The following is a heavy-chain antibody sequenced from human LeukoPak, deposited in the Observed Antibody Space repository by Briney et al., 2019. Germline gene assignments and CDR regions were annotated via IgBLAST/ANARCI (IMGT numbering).Heavy chain of an antibody. D-gene: IGHD6-19*01. CDR3: AKDHRVAVATNYYYYYMDV. CDR1: GFTFSSYW. V-gene: IGHV3-33*06. Sequence: PGGSLRLSCAASGFTFSSYWMHWVRQAPGKGLEWVAVIWYDGSNKYYADSVKGRFTISRDNSKNTLYLQMNSLRAEDTAVYYCAKDHRVAVATNYYYYYMDVWGKGTTVTVSS. CDR2: IWYDGSNK. J-gene: IGHJ6*03.